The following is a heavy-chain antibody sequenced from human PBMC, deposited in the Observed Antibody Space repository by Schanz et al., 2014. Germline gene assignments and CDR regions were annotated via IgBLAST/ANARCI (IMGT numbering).Heavy chain of an antibody. Sequence: EVQLVESGGGLIQPGGSLRLSCAVSGFTVNTNYMSWVRQAPGKGLEWVSTIASGGSHTFHADSVTGRFTISGDNSKNTLFLQMNSLRVEDTAVYFCARDGGRDGYNLAFDVWGQGTLVTVSS. CDR3: ARDGGRDGYNLAFDV. J-gene: IGHJ3*01. CDR1: GFTVNTNY. D-gene: IGHD5-12*01. V-gene: IGHV3-53*01. CDR2: IASGGSHT.